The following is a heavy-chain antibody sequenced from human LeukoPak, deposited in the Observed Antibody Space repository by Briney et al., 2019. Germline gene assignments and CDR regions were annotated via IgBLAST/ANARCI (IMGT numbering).Heavy chain of an antibody. J-gene: IGHJ6*03. CDR1: GFTFSSYW. CDR3: ARHIFGDPPSHYYYMDV. Sequence: PGGSLRLSCAASGFTFSSYWMHWVRQAPGKGLVWVSRINSDGSSTSYADSVKGRFTISRDNAKNTAYLQMNSLKTEDTAVYYCARHIFGDPPSHYYYMDVWGNGTTVTVSS. V-gene: IGHV3-74*01. CDR2: INSDGSST. D-gene: IGHD3-9*01.